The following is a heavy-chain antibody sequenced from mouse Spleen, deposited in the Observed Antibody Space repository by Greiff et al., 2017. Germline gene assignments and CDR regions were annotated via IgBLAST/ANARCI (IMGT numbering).Heavy chain of an antibody. CDR1: GYTFTSYW. CDR3: ARGIYYDYDAWFAY. D-gene: IGHD2-4*01. Sequence: QVQLKQPGAELVRPGTSVKLSCKASGYTFTSYWMHWVKQRPGQGLEWIGVIDPSDSYTNYNQKFKGKATLTVDTSSSTAYMQLSSLTSEDSAVYYCARGIYYDYDAWFAYWGQGTLVTVSA. CDR2: IDPSDSYT. J-gene: IGHJ3*01. V-gene: IGHV1-59*01.